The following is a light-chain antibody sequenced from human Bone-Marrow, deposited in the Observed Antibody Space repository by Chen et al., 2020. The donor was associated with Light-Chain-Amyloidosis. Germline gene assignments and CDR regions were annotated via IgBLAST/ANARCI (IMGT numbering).Light chain of an antibody. CDR1: SSDVGGDNH. Sequence: QFALTQPAPVSGSPGQPITIPCTGTSSDVGGDNHVSWYQQHPDKAPKLMIYEVTNRPSWVPDRFSGSKSDNTASLTISGLQTEDEADYFCSSYTITNTLVFGSGTRVTVL. CDR3: SSYTITNTLV. CDR2: EVT. J-gene: IGLJ1*01. V-gene: IGLV2-14*01.